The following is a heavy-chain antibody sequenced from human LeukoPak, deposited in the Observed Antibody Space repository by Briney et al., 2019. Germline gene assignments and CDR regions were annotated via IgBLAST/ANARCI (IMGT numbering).Heavy chain of an antibody. Sequence: GGSLRLSCAASGFTFSTNWMTWVRQAPGKGLEWVATINQDGSERYYVDSVKGRFTISRDNSKNTLYLQMNSLRAEDTAVYYCAKRAGSGYYRWSFDYWGQGTLVTVSS. D-gene: IGHD3-22*01. CDR3: AKRAGSGYYRWSFDY. CDR2: INQDGSER. J-gene: IGHJ4*02. CDR1: GFTFSTNW. V-gene: IGHV3-7*05.